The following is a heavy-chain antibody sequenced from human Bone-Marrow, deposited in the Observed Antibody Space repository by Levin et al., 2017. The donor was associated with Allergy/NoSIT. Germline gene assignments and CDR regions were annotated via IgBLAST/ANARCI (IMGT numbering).Heavy chain of an antibody. CDR2: ISWNSGSI. V-gene: IGHV3-9*01. CDR3: AKGPYYNSSGPSDPFEN. D-gene: IGHD3-22*01. J-gene: IGHJ4*02. Sequence: PGGSLRLSCAASGFFFDDYALHWVRQAPGKGPEWVSGISWNSGSIGYADSVKGRFTISRDNAKNSLYLQMNSLRAEDTALYYCAKGPYYNSSGPSDPFENWGQGTLVTVSS. CDR1: GFFFDDYA.